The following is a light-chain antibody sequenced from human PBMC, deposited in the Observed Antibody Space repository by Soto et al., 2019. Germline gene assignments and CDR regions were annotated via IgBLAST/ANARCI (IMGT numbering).Light chain of an antibody. Sequence: EIVLTQSPGTLSLSPGERATLSCRASQSIRSSYLARYQQKPGQAPRLLMYGASSRATGIPDRFSGSGSGTDFTLTISRLEPEDFAVYYCQQYGSSFLTFGGGTKVEIK. J-gene: IGKJ4*01. CDR1: QSIRSSY. CDR3: QQYGSSFLT. CDR2: GAS. V-gene: IGKV3-20*01.